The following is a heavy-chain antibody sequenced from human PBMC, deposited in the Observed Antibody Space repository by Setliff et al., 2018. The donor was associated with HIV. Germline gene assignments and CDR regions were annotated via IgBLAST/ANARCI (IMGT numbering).Heavy chain of an antibody. CDR3: ARGGTSSNWFDP. V-gene: IGHV4-59*01. D-gene: IGHD1-26*01. CDR2: IYNSEMI. J-gene: IGHJ5*02. CDR1: GASISSDT. Sequence: SETLSLTCIVSGASISSDTWSWIRQPPGKGLQWIGFIYNSEMINYNPSLKSRVSMSLDTSKNQFSLKLTSVTAADTAVYYCARGGTSSNWFDPWGQGTLVTVPS.